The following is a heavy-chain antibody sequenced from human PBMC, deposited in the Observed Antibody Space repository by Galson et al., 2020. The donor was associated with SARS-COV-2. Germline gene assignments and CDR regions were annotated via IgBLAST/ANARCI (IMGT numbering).Heavy chain of an antibody. CDR2: IWYDGSNK. J-gene: IGHJ6*02. D-gene: IGHD2-8*02. CDR3: ARSLVYYGMDV. Sequence: GESLKISCAASGFTVNSYGMHWVRQAPGKGLEWVAVIWYDGSNKYYADSVKGRFTISRDNSKNTLYLQMNSLRAEDTAVYYCARSLVYYGMDVWGQGTTVTVSS. V-gene: IGHV3-33*08. CDR1: GFTVNSYG.